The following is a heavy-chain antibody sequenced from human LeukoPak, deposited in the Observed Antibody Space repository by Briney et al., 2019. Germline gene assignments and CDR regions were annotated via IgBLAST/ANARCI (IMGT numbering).Heavy chain of an antibody. Sequence: SETLSLTCGVSGGSFSAYYWTWIRQPPGKGLEWIGEISHRGGTNYNPSLKSRAAISLDTSKNQFSLNLSSVTAADTAVYYCARVGDTSSYYYYLDDWGQGTQVTVSS. J-gene: IGHJ4*02. CDR1: GGSFSAYY. CDR2: ISHRGGT. D-gene: IGHD3-22*01. V-gene: IGHV4-34*01. CDR3: ARVGDTSSYYYYLDD.